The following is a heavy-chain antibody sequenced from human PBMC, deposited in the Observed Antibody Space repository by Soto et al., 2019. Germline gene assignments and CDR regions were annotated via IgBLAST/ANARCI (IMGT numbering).Heavy chain of an antibody. Sequence: SETLSLTCTVSGGSISSYYWSWIRQPPGKGLEWLGYIYYSGITNYNPSLKSRVTISVDTSKNQFSLKLSSVTAADTAVYYCARYKSNYYYGMDVWGQGTTVTVSS. V-gene: IGHV4-59*01. CDR1: GGSISSYY. D-gene: IGHD1-20*01. J-gene: IGHJ6*02. CDR2: IYYSGIT. CDR3: ARYKSNYYYGMDV.